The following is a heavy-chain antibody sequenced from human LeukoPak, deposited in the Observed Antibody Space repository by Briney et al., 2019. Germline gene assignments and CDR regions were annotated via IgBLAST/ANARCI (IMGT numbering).Heavy chain of an antibody. Sequence: GGSLRLSCAASGFTFSSYAMHWVRQAPGKGLEWVAVISYDGSNKYYAASVKGRFTISRDNSKNTLYLQMNSLRAEDTAVYYCARGLAAGTDYWGQGTLVTVSS. CDR2: ISYDGSNK. V-gene: IGHV3-30-3*01. J-gene: IGHJ4*02. CDR3: ARGLAAGTDY. CDR1: GFTFSSYA. D-gene: IGHD6-13*01.